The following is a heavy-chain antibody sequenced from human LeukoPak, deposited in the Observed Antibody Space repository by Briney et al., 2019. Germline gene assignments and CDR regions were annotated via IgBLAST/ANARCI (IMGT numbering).Heavy chain of an antibody. J-gene: IGHJ3*02. CDR1: GGSINIPNYY. CDR2: IYHSGSA. Sequence: PSETLSLTCTVSGGSINIPNYYWGWIRQPPGKGLEWIGSIYHSGSAYYSSSLKSRVTISVDTSKNQFSLKLSSVTAADTAVYYCARDSVEHTGHNAFDIWGQGTGATVSS. CDR3: ARDSVEHTGHNAFDI. V-gene: IGHV4-39*07. D-gene: IGHD1/OR15-1a*01.